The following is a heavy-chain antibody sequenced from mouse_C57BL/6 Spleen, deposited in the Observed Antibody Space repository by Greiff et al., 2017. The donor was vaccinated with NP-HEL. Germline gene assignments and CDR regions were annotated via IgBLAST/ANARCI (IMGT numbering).Heavy chain of an antibody. Sequence: QVQLKQPGAELVMPGASVKLSCKASGYTFTSYWMHWVKQRPGQGLEWIGEIDPSDSYTNYNQKFKGKSTLTVDKSSSTAYMQLSSLTSEDSAVYYCARAAQATDFFAYWGQGTLVTVSA. CDR1: GYTFTSYW. V-gene: IGHV1-69*01. D-gene: IGHD3-2*02. CDR2: IDPSDSYT. CDR3: ARAAQATDFFAY. J-gene: IGHJ3*01.